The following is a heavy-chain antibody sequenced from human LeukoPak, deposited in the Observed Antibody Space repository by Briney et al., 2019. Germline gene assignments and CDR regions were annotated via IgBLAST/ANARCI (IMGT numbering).Heavy chain of an antibody. V-gene: IGHV1-18*01. Sequence: ASVKVSCTASGYTFTIYGISWVRQAPGQGLEWMGWISAYNGNTNYAQKLQGRVTMTTDTSTSTAYMELRSLRPDDTAVYYCARAYCSGGSCYFDYWGQGTLVTVSS. D-gene: IGHD2-15*01. CDR3: ARAYCSGGSCYFDY. CDR1: GYTFTIYG. J-gene: IGHJ4*02. CDR2: ISAYNGNT.